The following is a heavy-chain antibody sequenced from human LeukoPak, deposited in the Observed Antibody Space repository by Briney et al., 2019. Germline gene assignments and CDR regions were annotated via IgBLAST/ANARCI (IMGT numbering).Heavy chain of an antibody. CDR3: ARAGYTISYYSLDY. D-gene: IGHD1-26*01. CDR2: ISTTGTT. Sequence: SETLTLTCTISGGSINRYNWDWIRQPAGKGLEWICRISTTGTTVYNPSLKSRLTTIVSTSTKQSYLKLTSVTAPDTTMYYFARAGYTISYYSLDYWGQGSLVTVSS. V-gene: IGHV4-4*07. CDR1: GGSINRYN. J-gene: IGHJ4*02.